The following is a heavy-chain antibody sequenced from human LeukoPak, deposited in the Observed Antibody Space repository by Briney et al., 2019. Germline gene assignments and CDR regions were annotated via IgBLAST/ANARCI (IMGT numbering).Heavy chain of an antibody. D-gene: IGHD4/OR15-4a*01. Sequence: SETLSLTCTVSGDSIRSSRYYWGWIRQPPGKGLEWIGSIYYNGGTNYNPSLKSRVTISVETSKNQFSLKLSSVTAADTAVYYCARGANFWSPDYWGQGTLVTVSS. CDR3: ARGANFWSPDY. CDR2: IYYNGGT. V-gene: IGHV4-39*07. CDR1: GDSIRSSRYY. J-gene: IGHJ4*02.